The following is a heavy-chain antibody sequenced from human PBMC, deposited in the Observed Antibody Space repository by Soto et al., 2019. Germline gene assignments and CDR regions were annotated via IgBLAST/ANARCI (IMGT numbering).Heavy chain of an antibody. CDR1: GYSISSINW. D-gene: IGHD1-26*01. CDR3: ARREIQGPIDY. J-gene: IGHJ4*02. Sequence: QVQLQESGPGLVKPSDTLSLTCAVSGYSISSINWWGWIRQPPGKGLEWIGYIYYSGTTYYNPSLKTRVTMSVDTSKNQFSLKLTSVTAVDTAVYYWARREIQGPIDYWGQGTLVTVSS. CDR2: IYYSGTT. V-gene: IGHV4-28*01.